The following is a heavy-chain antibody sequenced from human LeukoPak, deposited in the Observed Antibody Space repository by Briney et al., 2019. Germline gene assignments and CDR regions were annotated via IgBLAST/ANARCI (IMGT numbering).Heavy chain of an antibody. V-gene: IGHV3-21*04. CDR1: GFTFSSYS. D-gene: IGHD2-15*01. Sequence: GGSLRLSCAASGFTFSSYSMNWVRQAPGKGLEWVSSISSSSSYIYYADSVKGRFTISRDNPKNSLYLQMNSLRAEDTAVYYCARVRRSGGTCYFDYWGQGTLVTVSS. J-gene: IGHJ4*02. CDR3: ARVRRSGGTCYFDY. CDR2: ISSSSSYI.